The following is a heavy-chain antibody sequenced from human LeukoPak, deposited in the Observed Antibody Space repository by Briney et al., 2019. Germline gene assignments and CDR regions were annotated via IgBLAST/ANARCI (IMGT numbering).Heavy chain of an antibody. CDR2: ISAYNGNT. Sequence: RASVKVSCTASGYTFTSYGISWVRQAPGQGLEWMGWISAYNGNTNYAQKLQGRVTMTTDTSTSTAYMELRSLRSDDTAVYYCARVIELLRLGITYNWFDPWGQGTLVTVSS. V-gene: IGHV1-18*01. CDR1: GYTFTSYG. J-gene: IGHJ5*02. CDR3: ARVIELLRLGITYNWFDP. D-gene: IGHD1-26*01.